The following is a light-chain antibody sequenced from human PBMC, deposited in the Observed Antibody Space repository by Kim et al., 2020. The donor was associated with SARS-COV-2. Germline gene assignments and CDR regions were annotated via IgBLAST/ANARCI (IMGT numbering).Light chain of an antibody. CDR2: GKN. V-gene: IGLV3-19*01. J-gene: IGLJ1*01. CDR1: SLRSYY. Sequence: SSELTQDPAVSVALGQTVRITCQGDSLRSYYASWYQQKPGQAPVLVIYGKNNRPSGIPDRFSGSSSGNTASLTITGAQAEDEADYYCNSRDSSGNHYVFGTVTKETVL. CDR3: NSRDSSGNHYV.